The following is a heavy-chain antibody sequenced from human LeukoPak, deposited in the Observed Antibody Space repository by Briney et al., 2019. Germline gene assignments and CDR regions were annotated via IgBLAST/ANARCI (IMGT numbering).Heavy chain of an antibody. Sequence: GGSLRLSCAASGFTFDDYVMHWVRQAPGKGLEWVSGISWNSGSIGYADSVKGRFTISRDNAKNSLYLQMNSLRAEDTALYYCAKDPIAAAGNFDYWGQGTLVTVSS. V-gene: IGHV3-9*01. CDR3: AKDPIAAAGNFDY. CDR2: ISWNSGSI. D-gene: IGHD6-13*01. CDR1: GFTFDDYV. J-gene: IGHJ4*02.